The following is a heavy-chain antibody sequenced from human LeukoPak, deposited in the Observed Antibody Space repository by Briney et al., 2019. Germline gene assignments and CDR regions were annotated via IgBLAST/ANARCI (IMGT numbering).Heavy chain of an antibody. CDR2: INHSGST. J-gene: IGHJ4*01. CDR1: GGSFSGYY. D-gene: IGHD5-24*01. V-gene: IGHV4-34*01. Sequence: SETLSLTCAVYGGSFSGYYWSWIRQPPGKGLEWTGEINHSGSTNYNPSLKSRVTISVDTSKNQFSLKLSSVTAADTAVYYCARGPRDGYPSDYWGQGTLVTVSS. CDR3: ARGPRDGYPSDY.